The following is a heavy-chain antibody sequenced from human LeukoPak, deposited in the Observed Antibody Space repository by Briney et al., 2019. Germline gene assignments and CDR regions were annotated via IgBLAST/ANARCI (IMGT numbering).Heavy chain of an antibody. CDR3: ARVGKSGWDFDH. Sequence: PGGSLRLSCAGSGFSFSSHGMNWVRQAPGKGLEWVSSISSSSSYIYYADSLKGRFTISRDNTQNSLYLQMNSLRAEDTAVYYCARVGKSGWDFDHWGQGTLVTVSS. V-gene: IGHV3-21*01. J-gene: IGHJ4*02. CDR2: ISSSSSYI. D-gene: IGHD6-19*01. CDR1: GFSFSSHG.